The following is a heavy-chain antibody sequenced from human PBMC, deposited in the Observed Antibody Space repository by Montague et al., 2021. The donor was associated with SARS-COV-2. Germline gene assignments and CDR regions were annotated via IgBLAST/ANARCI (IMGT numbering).Heavy chain of an antibody. V-gene: IGHV4-4*02. CDR3: VRGGTMTVVVFDY. D-gene: IGHD3-22*01. J-gene: IGHJ4*02. CDR1: GDSISNSNW. Sequence: SETLSLTCTVSGDSISNSNWWTWVRQSPGRGLEWIGEIFRSGDSNYNPPLKSRVTMLVDMSRNQFSLSLSNVTAADTAIYYCVRGGTMTVVVFDYGGQGTLVTVSS. CDR2: IFRSGDS.